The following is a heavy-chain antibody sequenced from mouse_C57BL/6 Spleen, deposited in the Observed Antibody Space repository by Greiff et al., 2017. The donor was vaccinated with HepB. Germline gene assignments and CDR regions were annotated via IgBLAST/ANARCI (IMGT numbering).Heavy chain of an antibody. CDR1: GYTFTSYW. CDR2: IHPNSGST. CDR3: ARAYYYGSSYDY. V-gene: IGHV1-64*01. D-gene: IGHD1-1*01. J-gene: IGHJ2*01. Sequence: QVQLQQSGAELVKPGASVKLSCTASGYTFTSYWMHWVKQRPGQGLEWIGMIHPNSGSTNYNEKFKSKATLTVDKSSSTAYMQLSSLASEDSAVYYCARAYYYGSSYDYWGQGTTLTVSS.